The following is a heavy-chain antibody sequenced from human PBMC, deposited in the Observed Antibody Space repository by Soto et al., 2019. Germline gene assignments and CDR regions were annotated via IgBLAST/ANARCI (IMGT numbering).Heavy chain of an antibody. D-gene: IGHD5-18*01. V-gene: IGHV1-69*13. CDR1: GGTFSSYA. Sequence: SVKVSCKASGGTFSSYAISWVRQAPGQGLEWMGGIIPIFGTANYAQKFQGRVTITADESTSTAYMELSSLRSEDTAVYYCARDRHGYIYGLTDKYYYCMDVWGQGTMVTVSS. J-gene: IGHJ6*02. CDR2: IIPIFGTA. CDR3: ARDRHGYIYGLTDKYYYCMDV.